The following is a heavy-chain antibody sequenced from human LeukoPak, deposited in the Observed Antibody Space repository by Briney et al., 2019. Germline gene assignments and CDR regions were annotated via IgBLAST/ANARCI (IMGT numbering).Heavy chain of an antibody. V-gene: IGHV3-74*01. J-gene: IGHJ4*02. CDR2: INSDGSST. CDR1: GFTFSSYW. CDR3: ARQRGDILTGYYMPRGFDY. D-gene: IGHD3-9*01. Sequence: PGGSLRLSCAASGFTFSSYWMHWVRQAPGEGLVWVSRINSDGSSTSYAGSVKGRFTISRDDAKNTLYLQMNSLRAEDTAVYYCARQRGDILTGYYMPRGFDYWGQGTLVTVSS.